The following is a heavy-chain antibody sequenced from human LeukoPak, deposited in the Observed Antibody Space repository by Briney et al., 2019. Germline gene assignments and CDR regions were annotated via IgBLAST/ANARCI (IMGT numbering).Heavy chain of an antibody. CDR3: ARDVSVWGIAAAGYDAFDI. CDR2: IYYSGST. Sequence: SETQSLTCTGSGGSISSGDYSWSWIRQPPGKGLEWIGYIYYSGSTYYNPSLKSRVTISVDTSKNQFSLKLSSVTAADTAVYYCARDVSVWGIAAAGYDAFDIWGQGTMVTVSS. D-gene: IGHD6-13*01. J-gene: IGHJ3*02. CDR1: GGSISSGDYS. V-gene: IGHV4-30-4*01.